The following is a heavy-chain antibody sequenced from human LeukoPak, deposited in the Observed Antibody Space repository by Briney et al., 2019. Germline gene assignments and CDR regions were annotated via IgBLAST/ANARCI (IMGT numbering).Heavy chain of an antibody. CDR2: ISTSSTYI. CDR3: ARDPPFIIGTTFFDY. CDR1: GFTFSSYS. Sequence: GGSLRPSCAASGFTFSSYSMNWVRQAPGKGLEWVSSISTSSTYIYYADSVKGRFTISRDNAKNSLYLQMNSLRAEDTAVYYCARDPPFIIGTTFFDYWGQGTLVTVSS. D-gene: IGHD1-20*01. J-gene: IGHJ4*02. V-gene: IGHV3-21*01.